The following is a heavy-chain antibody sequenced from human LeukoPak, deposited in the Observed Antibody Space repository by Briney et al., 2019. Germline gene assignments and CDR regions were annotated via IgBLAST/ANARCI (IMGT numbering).Heavy chain of an antibody. J-gene: IGHJ4*02. D-gene: IGHD3-10*01. V-gene: IGHV1-18*01. CDR3: ARGAYDYYGSGSYVDY. CDR2: ISAYNGNT. CDR1: GYTFTSYG. Sequence: AASVKVSCKASGYTFTSYGISWVRQAPGQGLEWMGWISAYNGNTNYAQKLQGRVTMTTDTSTSTAYMELRSLRSDDTAVYYCARGAYDYYGSGSYVDYWGQGTLVTVSS.